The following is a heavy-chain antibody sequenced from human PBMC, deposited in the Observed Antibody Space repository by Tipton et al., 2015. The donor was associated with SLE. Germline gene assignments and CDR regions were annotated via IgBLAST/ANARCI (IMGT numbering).Heavy chain of an antibody. CDR2: INHSVST. CDR3: ARDSGRWLQSNY. D-gene: IGHD5-24*01. Sequence: TLSLTCAVYGGSFSGYYWSWIRQPPGKGLEWIGAINHSVSTNYNPSLKSRVTISVDTSKNQFSLKLSSVTAADTAVYYCARDSGRWLQSNYLGQGTLVTVFS. J-gene: IGHJ4*02. CDR1: GGSFSGYY. V-gene: IGHV4-34*01.